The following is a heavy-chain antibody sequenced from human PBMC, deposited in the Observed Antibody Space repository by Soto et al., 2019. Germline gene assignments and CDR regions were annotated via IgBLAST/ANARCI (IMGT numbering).Heavy chain of an antibody. D-gene: IGHD4-17*01. Sequence: GGSLRLSCAASEFTLSSYAISWVRQAPGKGLEWVSASSGSGGSTYYADSVKVRFTISRDNTKNKLYLQINSLRAEDTAVYYCAKSWSERLGDAFDIWGQGTMVTVSS. CDR3: AKSWSERLGDAFDI. J-gene: IGHJ3*02. CDR2: SSGSGGST. V-gene: IGHV3-23*01. CDR1: EFTLSSYA.